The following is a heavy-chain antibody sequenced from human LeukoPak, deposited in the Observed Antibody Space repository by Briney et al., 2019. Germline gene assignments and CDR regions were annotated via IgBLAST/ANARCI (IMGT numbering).Heavy chain of an antibody. Sequence: SQTLPLTCAISGDSVSSNSAAWNWIRQSPSRGLEWLGRTYYRSKWYNDYAVSVKSRITINPDTSKNQFSLQLNSVTPEDTAVYYCAREGSQQWLVLGWFDPWGQGTLVTVSS. J-gene: IGHJ5*02. D-gene: IGHD6-19*01. CDR2: TYYRSKWYN. V-gene: IGHV6-1*01. CDR1: GDSVSSNSAA. CDR3: AREGSQQWLVLGWFDP.